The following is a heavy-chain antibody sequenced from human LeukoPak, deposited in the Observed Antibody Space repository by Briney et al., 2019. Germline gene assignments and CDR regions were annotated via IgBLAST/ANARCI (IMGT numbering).Heavy chain of an antibody. CDR2: ISWNSGSI. Sequence: PGGSLRLSRAASGFTFDDYAMHWVRQAPGKGLEWVSGISWNSGSIGYADSVKGRFTISRDNAKNSLYLQMNSLRAEDTAVYYCARAGLTTDYWGQGTLVTVSS. D-gene: IGHD4-11*01. V-gene: IGHV3-9*01. J-gene: IGHJ4*02. CDR1: GFTFDDYA. CDR3: ARAGLTTDY.